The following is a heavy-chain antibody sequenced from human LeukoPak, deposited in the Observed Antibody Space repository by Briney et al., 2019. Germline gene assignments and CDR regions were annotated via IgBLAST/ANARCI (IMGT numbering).Heavy chain of an antibody. D-gene: IGHD5/OR15-5a*01. J-gene: IGHJ2*01. CDR2: IKTNTDGGTT. CDR1: GFTFIDAW. Sequence: GGSLRLSCAASGFTFIDAWMSWVRQAPGKGLEWVGRIKTNTDGGTTAYAAPVKGRFTISRDDSKNTLYLQMDSLRTEDTAVYYCASIYVVGHLMDAIDLWGRGTLVTVSS. V-gene: IGHV3-15*01. CDR3: ASIYVVGHLMDAIDL.